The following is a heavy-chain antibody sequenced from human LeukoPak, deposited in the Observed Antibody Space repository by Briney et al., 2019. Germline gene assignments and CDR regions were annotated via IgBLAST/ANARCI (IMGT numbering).Heavy chain of an antibody. CDR3: ARAYCSGGSCYHYYFDY. V-gene: IGHV7-4-1*02. J-gene: IGHJ4*02. CDR1: GYTFTSYA. Sequence: ASVNVSCKASGYTFTSYAMNWVRQAPGQGLEWMGWINTNTGNPTYAQGFTGRFVFSLDTSVSTAYLQISSLKAEDTAVYYCARAYCSGGSCYHYYFDYWGQGTLVTVSS. D-gene: IGHD2-15*01. CDR2: INTNTGNP.